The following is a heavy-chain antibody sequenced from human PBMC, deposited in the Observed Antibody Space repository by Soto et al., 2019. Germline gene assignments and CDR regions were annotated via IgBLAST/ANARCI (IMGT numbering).Heavy chain of an antibody. D-gene: IGHD5-12*01. CDR2: ISYDGSQK. CDR3: AKGLRSKVYNYSVDY. Sequence: QVQLEASGGGVVQPGRSLRLSCAASGFTFNSYGMHWVRQAPGKGLEWVAVISYDGSQKYYADSVKGQFTISRDNSKNTLYVQMNSLRAEDTAVYYWAKGLRSKVYNYSVDYSGQGTLVPVAS. J-gene: IGHJ4*02. V-gene: IGHV3-30*18. CDR1: GFTFNSYG.